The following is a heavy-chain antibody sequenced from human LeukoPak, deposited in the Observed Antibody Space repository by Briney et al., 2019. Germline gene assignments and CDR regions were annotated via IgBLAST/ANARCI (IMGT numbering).Heavy chain of an antibody. D-gene: IGHD6-13*01. Sequence: KPGGSLRLSCAASGFTFSSYSMNWVRQAPGKGLEWVSSISSSSYIYYADSVKGRFTISRDNAKNSLYLQMNSLRAEDTAVYYCARGAAAAGLNWFDPWGQGTLVTVSS. CDR3: ARGAAAAGLNWFDP. V-gene: IGHV3-21*01. CDR1: GFTFSSYS. J-gene: IGHJ5*02. CDR2: ISSSSYI.